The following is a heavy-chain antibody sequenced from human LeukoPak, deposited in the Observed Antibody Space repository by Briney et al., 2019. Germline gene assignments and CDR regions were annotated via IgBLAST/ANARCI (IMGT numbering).Heavy chain of an antibody. CDR1: GSSISSDYY. Sequence: PSETLSLTCSVSGSSISSDYYWGWVRQPPGKGLEWIGSIKHRGRSYYNPSLKSRVTISADTSKNQFSLQPSSVTAADTAVYYCARVVGATSIDYWGQGILVTVSS. D-gene: IGHD2-15*01. CDR2: IKHRGRS. V-gene: IGHV4-38-2*02. CDR3: ARVVGATSIDY. J-gene: IGHJ4*02.